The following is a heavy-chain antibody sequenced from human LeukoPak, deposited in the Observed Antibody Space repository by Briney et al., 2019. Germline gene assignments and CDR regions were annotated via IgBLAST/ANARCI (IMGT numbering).Heavy chain of an antibody. D-gene: IGHD1-20*01. CDR3: ARDKTSGITGTLDAFDI. CDR1: GGTFSSYA. CDR2: IIPIFGTA. Sequence: ASVKVSCKASGGTFSSYAISWVRQAPGQGLEWMGGIIPIFGTANYAQKFQGRVTITADESTSTAYMELSSLRSEDTAVYYCARDKTSGITGTLDAFDIWGQGTMVTVSS. J-gene: IGHJ3*02. V-gene: IGHV1-69*13.